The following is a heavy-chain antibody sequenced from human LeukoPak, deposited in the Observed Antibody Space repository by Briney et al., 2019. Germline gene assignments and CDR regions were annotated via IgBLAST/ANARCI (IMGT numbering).Heavy chain of an antibody. V-gene: IGHV3-7*01. CDR3: ARYSNWFNYYYYYMDV. Sequence: GGSLRLSCAASGFTFSNHWMTWVRQAPGKGLEWVANIKQDGSEKYYVDSVKGRFTISRDNDEKSLYLQMNSPRAEDAAVYYCARYSNWFNYYYYYMDVWGKGTTVTVSS. D-gene: IGHD7-27*01. CDR1: GFTFSNHW. CDR2: IKQDGSEK. J-gene: IGHJ6*03.